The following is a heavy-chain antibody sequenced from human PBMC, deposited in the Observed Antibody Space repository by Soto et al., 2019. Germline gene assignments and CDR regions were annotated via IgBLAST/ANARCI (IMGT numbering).Heavy chain of an antibody. D-gene: IGHD4-17*01. CDR1: GFTVSNNY. Sequence: EVQLVESGGGLVQPGGSLRLSCAASGFTVSNNYMSWVRQAPGKGLEWLSVFYSGGGTYYADSVKGRFTISRDNSKNTLYLQMNSLRVEDTAIYYCARDTDYRDYYFDYWGQGTLVTVSS. CDR3: ARDTDYRDYYFDY. J-gene: IGHJ4*02. V-gene: IGHV3-66*01. CDR2: FYSGGGT.